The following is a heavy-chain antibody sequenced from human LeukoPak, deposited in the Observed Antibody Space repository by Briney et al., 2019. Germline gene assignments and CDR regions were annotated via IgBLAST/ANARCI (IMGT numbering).Heavy chain of an antibody. CDR3: ARDSPMVRGVNDY. CDR2: ISSSGSTI. CDR1: GFTFSSYE. D-gene: IGHD3-10*01. V-gene: IGHV3-48*03. J-gene: IGHJ4*02. Sequence: GGSLRLSCAASGFTFSSYEMNWVRQAPGKGLEWVSYISSSGSTIYYADSVKVRFTISRDNAKNSLYLQMNSLRAEDTAVYYCARDSPMVRGVNDYWGQGTLVTVSS.